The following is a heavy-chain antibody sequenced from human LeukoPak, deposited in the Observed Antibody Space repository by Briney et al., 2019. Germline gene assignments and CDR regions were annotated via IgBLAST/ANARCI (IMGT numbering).Heavy chain of an antibody. CDR1: GGSYSDYY. D-gene: IGHD3-10*01. CDR2: INHSGIT. V-gene: IGHV4-34*01. Sequence: SETLSLTCGVYGGSYSDYYWSWIRQPPGKGLEWIGEINHSGITNYNPSLKSRVTISLDTSKNQFSLKLSSVTAADTAVYYCAKEFWNSRSGYLQAFDIWGQGTMVTVSA. CDR3: AKEFWNSRSGYLQAFDI. J-gene: IGHJ3*02.